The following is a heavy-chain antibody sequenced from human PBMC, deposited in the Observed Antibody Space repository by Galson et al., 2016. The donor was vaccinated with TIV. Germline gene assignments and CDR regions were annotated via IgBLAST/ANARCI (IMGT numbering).Heavy chain of an antibody. D-gene: IGHD2-21*01. CDR3: ARGKEPVINYYYYMDV. CDR1: GGTFSSYG. J-gene: IGHJ6*03. V-gene: IGHV1-69*13. Sequence: SVKVSCKASGGTFSSYGISWVRQAPGQGLEWMGGINPVFGIPNYAQKFQGRVTITADESTSTAYMELTSLRSEDTAVYYCARGKEPVINYYYYMDVGGKGTTITVSS. CDR2: INPVFGIP.